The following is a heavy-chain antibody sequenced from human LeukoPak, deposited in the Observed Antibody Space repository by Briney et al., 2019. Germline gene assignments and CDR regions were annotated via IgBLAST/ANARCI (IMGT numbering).Heavy chain of an antibody. CDR2: IYHSGST. CDR3: ATLVVVSATDI. CDR1: GGSVSSGSYC. V-gene: IGHV4-30-2*01. J-gene: IGHJ3*02. D-gene: IGHD3-22*01. Sequence: SETLSLTCTVSGGSVSSGSYCWSWIRQPPGKGLEWIGYIYHSGSTYYNPSLKSRVTISVDRSKNQFSLKLSSVTAADTAVYYCATLVVVSATDIWGQGTMVTVSS.